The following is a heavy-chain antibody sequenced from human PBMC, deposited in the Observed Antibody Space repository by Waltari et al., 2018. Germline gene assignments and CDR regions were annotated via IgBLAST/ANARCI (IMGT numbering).Heavy chain of an antibody. CDR1: GFTFSGSA. CDR2: IRSKANSYAT. D-gene: IGHD2-2*01. V-gene: IGHV3-73*02. Sequence: EVQLVESGGGLVQPGGSLKLSCAASGFTFSGSAMHWVRQASGKGLGWVGRIRSKANSYATAYAASVKGRFTISRDDSKNTAYLQMNSLKTEDTAVYYCTSKIVVVPAARVAWGQGTLVTVSS. J-gene: IGHJ5*02. CDR3: TSKIVVVPAARVA.